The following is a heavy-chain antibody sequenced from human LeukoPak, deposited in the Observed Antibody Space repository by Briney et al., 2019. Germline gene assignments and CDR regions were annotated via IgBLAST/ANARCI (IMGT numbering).Heavy chain of an antibody. CDR2: IYYSGST. CDR1: GGSIISYY. D-gene: IGHD1-26*01. Sequence: SETLSLTCTVSGGSIISYYWSWIRQPTGKGLEWIGYIYYSGSTNYNPSLKSRVTISVDTSKNQFSLKLSSVTAADTAVYYCARDRGGAAPDYWGQGTLVTVSS. J-gene: IGHJ4*02. CDR3: ARDRGGAAPDY. V-gene: IGHV4-59*01.